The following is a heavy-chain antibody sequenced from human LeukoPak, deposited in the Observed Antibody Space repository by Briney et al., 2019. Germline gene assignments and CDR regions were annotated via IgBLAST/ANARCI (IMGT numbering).Heavy chain of an antibody. Sequence: SETLSLTCTVSGGSISSYYWSWIRQPPGKGLEWIGYIYYSGGTNYNPSLKSRVTISVDTSKNQFSLKLSSVTAADTAVYYCARGRVRYSSSMGFDYWGQGTLVTVSS. CDR3: ARGRVRYSSSMGFDY. CDR2: IYYSGGT. J-gene: IGHJ4*02. V-gene: IGHV4-59*01. CDR1: GGSISSYY. D-gene: IGHD6-6*01.